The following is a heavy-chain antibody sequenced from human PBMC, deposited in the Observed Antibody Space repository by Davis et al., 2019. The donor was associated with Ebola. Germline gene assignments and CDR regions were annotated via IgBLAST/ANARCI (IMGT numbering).Heavy chain of an antibody. CDR1: GGFFSGYY. CDR2: INHSGST. V-gene: IGHV4-34*01. Sequence: MPSETLSLTCAVYGGFFSGYYWSWIRQPPGKGLEWIGEINHSGSTNYNPSLKSRVTISVDTSKNQFSLKLSSVTAADTAVYYCARGPSTRNFDYWGQGTLVTVSS. D-gene: IGHD1-14*01. CDR3: ARGPSTRNFDY. J-gene: IGHJ4*02.